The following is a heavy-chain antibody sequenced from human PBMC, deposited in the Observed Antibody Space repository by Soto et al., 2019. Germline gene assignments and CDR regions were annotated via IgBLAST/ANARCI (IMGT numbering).Heavy chain of an antibody. J-gene: IGHJ4*02. CDR3: ATHPPYGPLDH. V-gene: IGHV4-39*01. CDR1: GGSISSSSNH. D-gene: IGHD4-17*01. CDR2: IYYSENT. Sequence: QLQLQESGPGLVKPSETLSLTCTVSGGSISSSSNHWGWIRQPPVKGLEWIGNIYYSENTYYNPSLKSRVTISVDTSKNQFSLRLTSVTAADTAVYYCATHPPYGPLDHWGQGTLVTVSS.